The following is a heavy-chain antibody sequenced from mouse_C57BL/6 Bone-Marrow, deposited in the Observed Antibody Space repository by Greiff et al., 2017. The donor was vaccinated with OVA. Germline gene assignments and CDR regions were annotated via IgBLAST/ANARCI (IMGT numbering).Heavy chain of an antibody. CDR3: ERRNYEYDGDMDD. V-gene: IGHV7-3*01. CDR1: GFTFTDYY. D-gene: IGHD2-4*01. J-gene: IGHJ4*01. Sequence: EVMLVESGGGLVQPGGSLSLSCAASGFTFTDYYMSWVRQPPGKALEWLGFIRNKANGYTTEYSASVKGRFTISRDNSQSILYLQMNARRAEDSATADCERRNYEYDGDMDDWGQGTSVTVSA. CDR2: IRNKANGYTT.